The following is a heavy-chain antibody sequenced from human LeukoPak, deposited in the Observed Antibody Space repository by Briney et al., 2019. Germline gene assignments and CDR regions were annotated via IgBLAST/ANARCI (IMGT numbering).Heavy chain of an antibody. D-gene: IGHD5-24*01. Sequence: GGTLRLSCAASGFTFSSLGMNWVRQAPSKGLEWVSGIRCDGVTTYYAVSVKGRFTISRDNSKNTLYLKMNTLRAVDTAVYYRAKDDGWVQYANWGQGTLVTVSS. CDR3: AKDDGWVQYAN. J-gene: IGHJ4*02. CDR2: IRCDGVTT. CDR1: GFTFSSLG. V-gene: IGHV3-23*01.